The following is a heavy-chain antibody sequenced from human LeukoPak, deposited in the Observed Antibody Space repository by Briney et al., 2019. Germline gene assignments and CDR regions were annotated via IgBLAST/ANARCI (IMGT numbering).Heavy chain of an antibody. CDR1: GFTVSGSS. J-gene: IGHJ4*02. CDR3: AKDLSGYGVTLLDY. Sequence: LTGGSLRLSCAASGFTVSGSSLHWVRQASGKGLEWVGRVRSKTDNYATAYSASVQGRFTVSRDDSKNTAYLQMNSLKPEDTAIYYCAKDLSGYGVTLLDYWGQGTLVTVSS. CDR2: VRSKTDNYAT. D-gene: IGHD4-17*01. V-gene: IGHV3-73*01.